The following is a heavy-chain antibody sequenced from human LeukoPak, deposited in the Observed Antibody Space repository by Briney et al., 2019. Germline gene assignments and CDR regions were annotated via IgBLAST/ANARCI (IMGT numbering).Heavy chain of an antibody. Sequence: SETLSLTCAVYGGSFTGYYWSWIRQSPGEGLEWIGEISQSGSTNYNPSLKSRVTVSADTSKKQFSLRLTSLTAADTALYYCARAIYSATWTDAFDVWGQGTMVTVSS. V-gene: IGHV4-34*01. CDR3: ARAIYSATWTDAFDV. J-gene: IGHJ3*01. CDR2: ISQSGST. D-gene: IGHD5-12*01. CDR1: GGSFTGYY.